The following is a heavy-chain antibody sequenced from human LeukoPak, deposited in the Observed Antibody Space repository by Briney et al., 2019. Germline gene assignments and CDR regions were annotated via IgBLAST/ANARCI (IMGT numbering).Heavy chain of an antibody. D-gene: IGHD2-15*01. CDR1: GLTLSFYA. V-gene: IGHV3-23*01. CDR2: ISGSSGST. CDR3: ARGGSFSAYYFDY. Sequence: GVSLRLSCAASGLTLSFYAMTWVRQAPGKGLEWVSGISGSSGSTNYADSVKGRFTISRDNSKNTLYLQMNSLRAEDTAVYYCARGGSFSAYYFDYWGQGTLVTVSS. J-gene: IGHJ4*02.